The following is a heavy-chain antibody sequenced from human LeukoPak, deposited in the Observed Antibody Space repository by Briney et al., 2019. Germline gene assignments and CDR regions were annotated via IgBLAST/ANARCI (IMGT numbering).Heavy chain of an antibody. D-gene: IGHD2-15*01. CDR1: GFTFSNYA. J-gene: IGHJ4*02. V-gene: IGHV3-23*01. CDR3: AKGRGYCTGGSCYSYY. Sequence: GGSLRLSCTASGFTFSNYAMSWVRQAPGKGLEWVSTISGSDGSTYYADSVKGRFTISRDNSKNTLYLQMNSLRVEDTAIYYCAKGRGYCTGGSCYSYYWGQGTLVTVSS. CDR2: ISGSDGST.